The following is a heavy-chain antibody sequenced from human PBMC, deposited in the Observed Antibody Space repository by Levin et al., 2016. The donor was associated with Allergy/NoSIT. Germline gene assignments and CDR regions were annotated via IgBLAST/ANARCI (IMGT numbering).Heavy chain of an antibody. CDR2: ISSSSSYI. Sequence: WIRQPPGKGLEWVSSISSSSSYIYYADSVKGRFTISRDNAKNSLYLQMNSLRAEDTAVYYCARDYGGNFDFDYWGQGTLVTVSS. J-gene: IGHJ4*02. CDR3: ARDYGGNFDFDY. V-gene: IGHV3-21*01. D-gene: IGHD4-23*01.